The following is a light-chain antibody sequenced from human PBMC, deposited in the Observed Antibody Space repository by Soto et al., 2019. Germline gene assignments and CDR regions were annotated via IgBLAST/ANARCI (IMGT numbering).Light chain of an antibody. Sequence: EIVLTQSPGTLSLSPGDRATLSCRASQSVRSNYLAWYQQKPGQAPRLLIYNSSTRATGIPDRFSGSGSGTDFTLTISRLEPEDFALYYCQQYRDLSQTFGQGTKVDIK. CDR2: NSS. J-gene: IGKJ1*01. V-gene: IGKV3-20*01. CDR1: QSVRSNY. CDR3: QQYRDLSQT.